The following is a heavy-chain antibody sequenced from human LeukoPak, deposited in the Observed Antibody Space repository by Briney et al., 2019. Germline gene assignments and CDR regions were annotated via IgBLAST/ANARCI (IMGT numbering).Heavy chain of an antibody. CDR1: GDSISSYY. CDR3: ARVLHWNYGSGSYEKVYYYYGMDV. Sequence: SETLSLTCTVSGDSISSYYWSWIRQPPGKGLEWIGYIYYSGSTNYNPSLKSRVTISVDTSKNQFSLKLSSVTAADTAVYYCARVLHWNYGSGSYEKVYYYYGMDVWGQGTTVTVSS. V-gene: IGHV4-59*01. D-gene: IGHD3-10*01. CDR2: IYYSGST. J-gene: IGHJ6*02.